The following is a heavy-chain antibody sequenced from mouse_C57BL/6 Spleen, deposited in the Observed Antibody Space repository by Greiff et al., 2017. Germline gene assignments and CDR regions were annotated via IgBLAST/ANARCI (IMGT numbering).Heavy chain of an antibody. CDR1: GYAFSSYW. Sequence: QVQLQQSGAELVKPGASVKISCKASGYAFSSYWMNRVKQGPGKGLEWIGQIYPGDGDTNYNGKFKGKATLTADKSSSTAYMQLSSLTSEDSAVYFCARRGDWDGAMDYWGQGTSVTVSS. D-gene: IGHD4-1*01. V-gene: IGHV1-80*01. CDR2: IYPGDGDT. J-gene: IGHJ4*01. CDR3: ARRGDWDGAMDY.